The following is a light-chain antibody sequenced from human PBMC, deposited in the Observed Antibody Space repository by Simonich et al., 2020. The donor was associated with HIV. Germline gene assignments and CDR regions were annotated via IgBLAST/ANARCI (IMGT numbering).Light chain of an antibody. J-gene: IGKJ4*01. CDR2: AAY. Sequence: DILMTQSPSSLPASVGDRVTITCRASQGVSNSLAWYQQRPGKAPKLLINAAYRLESGVPSRFSGSGSGTEYTLTISSLQPEDFATYYCQQYYSSLITFGGGTKVEIK. CDR1: QGVSNS. V-gene: IGKV1-NL1*01. CDR3: QQYYSSLIT.